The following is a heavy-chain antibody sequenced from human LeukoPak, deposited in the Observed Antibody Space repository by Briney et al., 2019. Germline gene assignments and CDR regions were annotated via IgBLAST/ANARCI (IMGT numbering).Heavy chain of an antibody. CDR1: GGSISTGDYY. D-gene: IGHD1-7*01. J-gene: IGHJ4*02. CDR3: ARAPHLTITGTEEYFDY. CDR2: IYYTGST. Sequence: PSQTLSLTCTVSGGSISTGDYYWSWIRQPPGKGLEWIGYIYYTGSTYYNPSLKSRVTISVDTSKNQFSLKLSSVTAADTAVYYCARAPHLTITGTEEYFDYWGQGTLVTVSS. V-gene: IGHV4-30-4*08.